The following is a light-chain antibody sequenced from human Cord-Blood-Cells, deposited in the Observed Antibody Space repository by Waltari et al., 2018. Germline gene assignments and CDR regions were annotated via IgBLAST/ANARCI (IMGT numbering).Light chain of an antibody. CDR1: QSVSSY. CDR3: QQRSNWT. V-gene: IGKV3-11*02. Sequence: EIVLTQSPATLSLSPGERATLSCRASQSVSSYLAWYQQKPGQAPRLLIYDASNRATGIPARFSGSGSGRDFTLTISSLEPEDFAVYYCQQRSNWTFGQGTKVEI. CDR2: DAS. J-gene: IGKJ1*01.